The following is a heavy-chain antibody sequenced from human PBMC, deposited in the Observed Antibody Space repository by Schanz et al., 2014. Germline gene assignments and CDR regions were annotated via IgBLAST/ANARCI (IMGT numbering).Heavy chain of an antibody. Sequence: EVQLLESGGALEQPGGSLRLSCAASGITFSDYAMSWVRQAPGKGLEWVSAISGSGGSTYYADSVKGRFTISRDNAKGSVYLQMNSLRAEDTAVYYCARGHYGLDVWGPGTSVTVSS. D-gene: IGHD3-10*01. J-gene: IGHJ6*02. CDR3: ARGHYGLDV. V-gene: IGHV3-23*01. CDR2: ISGSGGST. CDR1: GITFSDYA.